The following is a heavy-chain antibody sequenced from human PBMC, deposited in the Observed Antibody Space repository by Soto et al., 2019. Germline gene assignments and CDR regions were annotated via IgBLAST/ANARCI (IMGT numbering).Heavy chain of an antibody. D-gene: IGHD1-26*01. J-gene: IGHJ6*02. CDR3: ARDRARSGAGNYYYYAMDV. Sequence: PWESLSLTCTVSGGSISSYYWNWIRQPPGKGLEWIGYINYSGSTNYIPSLKSRVTISVDTAKNQFSLKLSSVTAADTAVYYCARDRARSGAGNYYYYAMDVWGQGTTVTVSS. CDR2: INYSGST. V-gene: IGHV4-59*01. CDR1: GGSISSYY.